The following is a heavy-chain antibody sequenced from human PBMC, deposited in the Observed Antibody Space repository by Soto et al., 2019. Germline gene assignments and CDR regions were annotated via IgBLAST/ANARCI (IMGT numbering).Heavy chain of an antibody. D-gene: IGHD3-22*01. CDR1: GYTFTSYG. J-gene: IGHJ4*02. CDR2: ISAYNGNT. Sequence: ASVKVSCKASGYTFTSYGISWVRQAPGQGLEWMGWISAYNGNTNYAQKLQGRVTMTTDTSTSTAYMELRSLRSDDTAVYYCARRLHYYDSSGYYPDYWGQGTLVTVCS. CDR3: ARRLHYYDSSGYYPDY. V-gene: IGHV1-18*01.